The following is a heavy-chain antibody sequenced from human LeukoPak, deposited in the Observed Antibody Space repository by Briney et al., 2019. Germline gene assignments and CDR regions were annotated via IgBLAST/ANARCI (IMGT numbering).Heavy chain of an antibody. CDR1: GFTFSDYY. D-gene: IGHD5-24*01. Sequence: GGSLRLSCAASGFTFSDYYMSWIRQAPGKGLEWVSYISSSGSTIYYADSVKGRFTISRDNAKNSLYLQMNSLRAEDTAVYHCARERTKGDGYTFDYWGQGTLVTVSS. CDR2: ISSSGSTI. J-gene: IGHJ4*02. CDR3: ARERTKGDGYTFDY. V-gene: IGHV3-11*01.